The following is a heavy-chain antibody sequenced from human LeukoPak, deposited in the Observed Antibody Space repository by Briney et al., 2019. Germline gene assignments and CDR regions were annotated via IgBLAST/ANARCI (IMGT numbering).Heavy chain of an antibody. J-gene: IGHJ3*02. D-gene: IGHD4-23*01. CDR3: ASGTVAPREAYAFDI. CDR1: GFTVSSNY. V-gene: IGHV3-66*01. Sequence: GGSLRLSCAASGFTVSSNYMSWVRQAPGKGLEWVSVIYSGGSTYYADSVKGRFTISRDNSKNTLYLQMNSLRAEDTAVYYCASGTVAPREAYAFDIWGQGTMVTVSS. CDR2: IYSGGST.